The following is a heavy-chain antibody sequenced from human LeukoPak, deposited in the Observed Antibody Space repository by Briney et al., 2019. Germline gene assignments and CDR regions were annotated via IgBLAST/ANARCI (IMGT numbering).Heavy chain of an antibody. CDR3: AKSEGLMGYFDY. V-gene: IGHV3-23*01. CDR2: ISGSGGST. Sequence: GGSLRLSCAASGFTFSSYAMSWVRQAPGKGLEWVSAISGSGGSTYYADSVKGRFTISRDNSKNTLYLQMNSLRAEDMAVYYCAKSEGLMGYFDYWGQGTLVTVSS. D-gene: IGHD2-8*01. CDR1: GFTFSSYA. J-gene: IGHJ4*02.